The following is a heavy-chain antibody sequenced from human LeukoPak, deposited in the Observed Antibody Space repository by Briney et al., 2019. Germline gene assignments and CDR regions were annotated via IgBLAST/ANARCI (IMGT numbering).Heavy chain of an antibody. Sequence: GGSLRLSCAASGFTFKNYGMSWVRQAPGKGLEWVSDISGTGANTYYADSAKGRFTISRDNSKNTLYLQMNSLRAEDTAIYYCARDNGFSNWGLGTMVTVSS. V-gene: IGHV3-23*01. J-gene: IGHJ3*01. CDR1: GFTFKNYG. CDR2: ISGTGANT. D-gene: IGHD3-3*01. CDR3: ARDNGFSN.